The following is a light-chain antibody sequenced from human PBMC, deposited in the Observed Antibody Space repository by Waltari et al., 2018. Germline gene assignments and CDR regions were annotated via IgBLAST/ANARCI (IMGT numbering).Light chain of an antibody. J-gene: IGLJ2*01. CDR3: NSYAGSIRVL. CDR2: GFS. V-gene: IGLV2-8*01. Sequence: QSALTQPPSASGSPGQSVTISCTGTSGDIGAYNFVSWYQQRPGKAPTLILFGFSERPSGVPVRSSGSESGNPASLTVSGRQAEDEAEYCCNSYAGSIRVLVGGGTKLPVL. CDR1: SGDIGAYNF.